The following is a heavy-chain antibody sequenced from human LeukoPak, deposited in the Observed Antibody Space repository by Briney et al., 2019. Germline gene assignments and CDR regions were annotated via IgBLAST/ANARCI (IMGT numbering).Heavy chain of an antibody. J-gene: IGHJ4*02. CDR1: GFTFSSYG. CDR2: ISYDGSNK. D-gene: IGHD3-10*01. Sequence: GRSLRLSCAASGFTFSSYGMHWVRQAPGKGLEWVAVISYDGSNKYYADSVKGRFTISRDNSKNTLYLQMNSLRAEDTAVYYCAKDYGRITMVRGVIPYFDYWGQGTLVTVFS. V-gene: IGHV3-30*18. CDR3: AKDYGRITMVRGVIPYFDY.